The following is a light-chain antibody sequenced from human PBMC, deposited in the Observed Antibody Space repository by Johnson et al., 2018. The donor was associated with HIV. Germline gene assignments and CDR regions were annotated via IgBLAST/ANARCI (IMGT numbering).Light chain of an antibody. Sequence: QSVLTQPPSVSAAPGQKVTISCSGSSSNIGNNYVSWYQQLPGTAPKLLIYDNNKRPSGIPDRFSGSTSGTSATLAITGLQTGDEADYYCGTWDSSLSAHYVFGTGTKVNVL. J-gene: IGLJ1*01. CDR1: SSNIGNNY. V-gene: IGLV1-51*02. CDR3: GTWDSSLSAHYV. CDR2: DNN.